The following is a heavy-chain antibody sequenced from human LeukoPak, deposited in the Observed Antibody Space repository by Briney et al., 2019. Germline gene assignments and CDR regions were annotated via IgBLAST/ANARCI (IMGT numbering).Heavy chain of an antibody. CDR3: ARRRGGSCYSF. Sequence: GSLRLSCAASGFTFSSYWMSWIRQPPGKGLEWIGEINHSGSTNYNPSLKSRVTISVDTSKNQFSLKLSSVTAADTAVYYCARRRGGSCYSFGGQGTLVTVSS. D-gene: IGHD2-15*01. CDR1: GFTFSSYW. J-gene: IGHJ4*02. V-gene: IGHV4-34*01. CDR2: INHSGST.